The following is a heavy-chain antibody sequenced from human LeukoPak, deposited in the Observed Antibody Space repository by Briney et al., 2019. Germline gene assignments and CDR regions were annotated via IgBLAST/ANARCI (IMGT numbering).Heavy chain of an antibody. J-gene: IGHJ2*01. CDR1: GGSFSGYY. D-gene: IGHD2-2*02. CDR2: INHSGST. CDR3: ARAYLYCSSTSCYTKARSYWYFDL. Sequence: SETLSLTCAVYGGSFSGYYWSWIRQPPGKGLEWIGEINHSGSTNYNPSLKSRVTTSVDTSKNQFSLKLSSVTAADTAVYYCARAYLYCSSTSCYTKARSYWYFDLRGRGTLVTVSS. V-gene: IGHV4-34*01.